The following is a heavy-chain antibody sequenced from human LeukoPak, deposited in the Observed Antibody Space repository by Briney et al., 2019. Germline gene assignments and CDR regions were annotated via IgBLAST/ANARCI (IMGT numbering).Heavy chain of an antibody. D-gene: IGHD5-24*01. V-gene: IGHV1-8*03. CDR3: ARGKRRDGYNYYY. J-gene: IGHJ4*02. Sequence: GSVKVSCKASGYTFTSYDINWVRQATGQGLEWMGWMNPNSGNTGYAQKFQGRVTITRNTSISTAYMELSSLRSEDTAVYYCARGKRRDGYNYYYWGQGTLVTVSS. CDR2: MNPNSGNT. CDR1: GYTFTSYD.